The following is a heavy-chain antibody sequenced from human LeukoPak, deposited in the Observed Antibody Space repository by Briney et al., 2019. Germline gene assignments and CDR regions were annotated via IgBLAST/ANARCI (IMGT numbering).Heavy chain of an antibody. D-gene: IGHD2-15*01. Sequence: GGSLRLSCAASGFTFSNYEMNWVRQAPGKGLQWVSSISSSSSYISYADSVKGRFTISRDNSKNMLFLQMNSLTADDTAMYYCANGFCRGGSCCPFDYWGQGALITVSS. J-gene: IGHJ4*02. V-gene: IGHV3-21*01. CDR2: ISSSSSYI. CDR3: ANGFCRGGSCCPFDY. CDR1: GFTFSNYE.